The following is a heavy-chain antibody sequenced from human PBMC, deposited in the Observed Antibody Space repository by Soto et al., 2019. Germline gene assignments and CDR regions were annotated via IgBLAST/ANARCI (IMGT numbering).Heavy chain of an antibody. Sequence: GASVKGSCQASGDTFTSYAMRWGGPAPGQRLEWMGWINAGNGNTKYSQKFQGRVTITRDTSASTAYMELSSLRSEDTAVYYCARAWVVVTAPDYWGQGTLVTVSS. CDR1: GDTFTSYA. CDR2: INAGNGNT. CDR3: ARAWVVVTAPDY. D-gene: IGHD2-21*02. J-gene: IGHJ4*02. V-gene: IGHV1-3*01.